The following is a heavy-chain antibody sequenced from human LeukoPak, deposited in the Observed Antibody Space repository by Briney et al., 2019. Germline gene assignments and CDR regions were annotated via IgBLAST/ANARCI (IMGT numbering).Heavy chain of an antibody. V-gene: IGHV4-34*01. D-gene: IGHD3-9*01. J-gene: IGHJ5*02. Sequence: SETLSLTCAVYGGSFRDYYWSWIRQPPGKGLEWIGEINHSGSTNYNPSLKSRVTISVDTSKNQFSLKLSSVTAADTAVYYCARAYDVLTAYPPTQLFDPWGQGTLVTVSS. CDR2: INHSGST. CDR3: ARAYDVLTAYPPTQLFDP. CDR1: GGSFRDYY.